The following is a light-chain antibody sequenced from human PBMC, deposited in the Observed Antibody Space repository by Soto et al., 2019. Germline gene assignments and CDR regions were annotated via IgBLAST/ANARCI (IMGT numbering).Light chain of an antibody. CDR3: KHDYSSPVT. CDR1: QSVLSSSNSINY. J-gene: IGKJ4*01. CDR2: GAS. V-gene: IGKV4-1*01. Sequence: IVMTQSPDSLAVSLGERATINCKSSQSVLSSSNSINYLGWYQQKPGQPPKLLIHGASIRGSGVPDRCSGSGSGTDFTLTISSLQAEDVVDYYWKHDYSSPVTFGGGTKVEIK.